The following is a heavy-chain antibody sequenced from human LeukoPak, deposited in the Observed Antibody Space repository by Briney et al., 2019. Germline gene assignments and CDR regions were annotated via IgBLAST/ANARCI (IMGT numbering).Heavy chain of an antibody. J-gene: IGHJ5*02. Sequence: PGGSLRLSCAASGFTFSGSVMHWVRQASGKGLEWVGRIRSKANSYATAYAASVKGRFTISRDDSKNTAYLQMNSLKTEDTAVYYCTRSGSSFGESRFDPWGQGTLVTVSS. D-gene: IGHD3-10*01. V-gene: IGHV3-73*01. CDR2: IRSKANSYAT. CDR1: GFTFSGSV. CDR3: TRSGSSFGESRFDP.